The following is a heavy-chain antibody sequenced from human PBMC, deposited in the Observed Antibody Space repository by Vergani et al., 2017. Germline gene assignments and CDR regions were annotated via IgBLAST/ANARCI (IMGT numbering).Heavy chain of an antibody. CDR2: IHTSGST. Sequence: QVQLQESGPGLVKPSQILSLTCTVSGGSINSHNYYWSWIRPPAGKGLEWIGRIHTSGSTNYNPSLKSRVTMSEDPAKNQFSLNLTAVTAADTAVYFCARGSFLGGSCYKPLVDYWGQGILVTVSS. J-gene: IGHJ4*02. CDR3: ARGSFLGGSCYKPLVDY. V-gene: IGHV4-61*02. CDR1: GGSINSHNYY. D-gene: IGHD2-15*01.